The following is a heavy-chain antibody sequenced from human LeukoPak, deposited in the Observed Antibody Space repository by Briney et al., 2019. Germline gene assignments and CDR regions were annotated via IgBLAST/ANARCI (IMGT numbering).Heavy chain of an antibody. CDR3: ARDAGYYSSGDCPRWFDP. CDR2: VSYSGST. J-gene: IGHJ5*02. Sequence: PSETLSLTCTVSGGSISSYYWTWIRQPPGKGLEWIGYVSYSGSTTYNPSLKSRVTISVDTSKNQFSLKLSSVTAADTAVYYCARDAGYYSSGDCPRWFDPWGQGTLVTVSS. V-gene: IGHV4-59*01. D-gene: IGHD2-2*01. CDR1: GGSISSYY.